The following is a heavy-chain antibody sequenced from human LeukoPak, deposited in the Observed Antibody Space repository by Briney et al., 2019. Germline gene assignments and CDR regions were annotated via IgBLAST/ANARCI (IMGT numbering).Heavy chain of an antibody. CDR3: ARRRDIVVVPAAYNWFDP. J-gene: IGHJ5*02. V-gene: IGHV3-21*01. CDR1: GFTFSSYS. Sequence: GGSLRLSCAASGFTFSSYSMNWVRQAPGKGLEWVSSISSSSSYIYYADSAKDRFTISRDNAKNSLYLQMNSLRAEDTAVYYCARRRDIVVVPAAYNWFDPWGQGTLVTVSS. D-gene: IGHD2-2*01. CDR2: ISSSSSYI.